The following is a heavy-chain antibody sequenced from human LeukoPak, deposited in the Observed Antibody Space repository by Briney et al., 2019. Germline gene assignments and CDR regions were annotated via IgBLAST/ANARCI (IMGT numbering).Heavy chain of an antibody. CDR1: GFTFSSYA. CDR3: AKDLAIAAAGTGAFDI. Sequence: GGSLRLSCAASGFTFSSYAMSWVRQAPGKGLEWVSAISGSGGSTYYADSVKGRFTISRDNSKNTLYLQMNSLRAEDTAVYYCAKDLAIAAAGTGAFDIWGQGTMVTVSS. D-gene: IGHD6-13*01. J-gene: IGHJ3*02. V-gene: IGHV3-23*01. CDR2: ISGSGGST.